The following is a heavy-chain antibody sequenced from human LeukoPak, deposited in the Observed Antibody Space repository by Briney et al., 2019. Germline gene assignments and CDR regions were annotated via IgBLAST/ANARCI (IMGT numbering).Heavy chain of an antibody. J-gene: IGHJ5*02. Sequence: GASVKVSCKASGYTFTGYYMHWVRQAPGQGLEWMGWINPNSGGTNYAQKFQGRVTMTTDTSTSTAYMELRSLRSDDTAVYYCARVKRYFDWLSIKGWFDPWGQGTLVTVSS. CDR3: ARVKRYFDWLSIKGWFDP. CDR1: GYTFTGYY. CDR2: INPNSGGT. D-gene: IGHD3-9*01. V-gene: IGHV1-2*02.